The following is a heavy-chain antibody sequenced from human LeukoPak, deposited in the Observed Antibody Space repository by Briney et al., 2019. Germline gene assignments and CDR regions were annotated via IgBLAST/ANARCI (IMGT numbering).Heavy chain of an antibody. J-gene: IGHJ4*02. CDR3: APGSYYDSSGYYWYY. CDR2: ISYDGSNK. D-gene: IGHD3-22*01. CDR1: GFTFSSYG. Sequence: TGGSLRLSCAASGFTFSSYGMHWVRQAPGKGLEWVAVISYDGSNKYYADSVKGRFTISRDNSKNTLYLQMNSLRAEDTAVYYCAPGSYYDSSGYYWYYWGQGTLVTVSS. V-gene: IGHV3-30*03.